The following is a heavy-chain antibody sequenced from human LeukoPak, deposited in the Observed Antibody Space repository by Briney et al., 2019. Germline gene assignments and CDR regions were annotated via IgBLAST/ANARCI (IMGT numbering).Heavy chain of an antibody. D-gene: IGHD2-2*01. CDR1: GGSISSSSYY. J-gene: IGHJ4*02. Sequence: PSETLSLTCTVSGGSISSSSYYWGWIRQPPGKGLEWIGSIYYSGSTYYNPSHKSRFTISVDTSKNQFSLKLSPVTAADTAVYYCASTGSRYCSSTSCYFLTDWGQGTLVTVSS. CDR2: IYYSGST. V-gene: IGHV4-39*07. CDR3: ASTGSRYCSSTSCYFLTD.